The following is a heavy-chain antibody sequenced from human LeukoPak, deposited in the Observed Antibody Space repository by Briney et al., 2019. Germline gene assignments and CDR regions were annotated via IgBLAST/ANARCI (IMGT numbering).Heavy chain of an antibody. V-gene: IGHV3-30*18. J-gene: IGHJ4*02. CDR2: ISYDGSNK. Sequence: GRSLRLSCAASGLTFSSYGMHWVRQAPGKGLEWVAVISYDGSNKYYADSVKGRFTISRDNSKNTLYLQMNSLRVEDTAVYYCAKRRAELMGVATIDDWGQGTLVTVSS. CDR1: GLTFSSYG. D-gene: IGHD5-12*01. CDR3: AKRRAELMGVATIDD.